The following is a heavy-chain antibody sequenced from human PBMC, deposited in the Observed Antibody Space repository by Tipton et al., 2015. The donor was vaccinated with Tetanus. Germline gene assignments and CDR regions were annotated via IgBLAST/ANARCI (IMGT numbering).Heavy chain of an antibody. CDR3: ARGGGNTMFRGGEFVHSYYYQGMDV. CDR2: VDDSGST. CDR1: GGSLSRYY. J-gene: IGHJ6*02. V-gene: IGHV4-34*01. D-gene: IGHD3-10*01. Sequence: LSLTCAVYGGSLSRYYWTWIRQPPGKGLEWIGEVDDSGSTNYSPSLKSRVTISLDTSKNEFSLTVSSVTAADTAVYYCARGGGNTMFRGGEFVHSYYYQGMDVWGQGTTVTVSS.